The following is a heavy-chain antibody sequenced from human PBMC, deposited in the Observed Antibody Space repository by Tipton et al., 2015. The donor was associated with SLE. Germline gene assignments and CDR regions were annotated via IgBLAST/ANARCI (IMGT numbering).Heavy chain of an antibody. V-gene: IGHV4-4*07. D-gene: IGHD4-17*01. Sequence: LRLSCTVSGGSISFDYWCWLRQSAGRGREWIGRIYSSGGRDYNPSLRSRVTMSIDASQNRVSLRLKSVSAADTAVYYCARGSDGEYVRYFDVWGPGTLVTVSS. CDR2: IYSSGGR. CDR1: GGSISFDY. J-gene: IGHJ2*01. CDR3: ARGSDGEYVRYFDV.